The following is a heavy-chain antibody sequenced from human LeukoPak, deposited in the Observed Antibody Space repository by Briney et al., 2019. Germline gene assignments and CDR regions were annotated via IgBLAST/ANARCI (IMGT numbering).Heavy chain of an antibody. CDR3: AKDRGLGIVGATIFDY. J-gene: IGHJ4*02. CDR1: GFTFSSYG. V-gene: IGHV3-33*06. D-gene: IGHD1-26*01. Sequence: PGGSLRLSCAASGFTFSSYGMHWVRQAPGKGLVWVAVIWYGGSNKYYADSMKGRFTISRDNSKNTLYLQMNSLRAEETAVYYCAKDRGLGIVGATIFDYWGQGTLVTVSS. CDR2: IWYGGSNK.